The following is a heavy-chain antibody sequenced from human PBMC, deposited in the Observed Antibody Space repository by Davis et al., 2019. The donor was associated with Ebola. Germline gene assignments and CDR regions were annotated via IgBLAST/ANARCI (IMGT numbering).Heavy chain of an antibody. CDR3: ARLGGYGDYVAALDGMDV. V-gene: IGHV5-51*01. D-gene: IGHD4-17*01. CDR2: VYPDDSDI. CDR1: GYNFSKYW. Sequence: PGGSLRLSCKASGYNFSKYWIAWVRQIPGKGLEWMAMVYPDDSDIRYSPSFLGQVTISADKSINTAYLQWSSLKASDTAMYYCARLGGYGDYVAALDGMDVWGKGTTVTVSS. J-gene: IGHJ6*04.